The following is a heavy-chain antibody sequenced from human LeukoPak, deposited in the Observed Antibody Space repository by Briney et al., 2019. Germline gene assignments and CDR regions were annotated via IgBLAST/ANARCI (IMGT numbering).Heavy chain of an antibody. CDR1: GGTFNSYA. CDR2: IIPIFGIA. V-gene: IGHV1-69*04. J-gene: IGHJ4*02. CDR3: ARDGLSYYDSSGYEYYFDY. Sequence: ASAKVSCKASGGTFNSYAISWVRQAPGQGLEWMGRIIPIFGIANYAQKFQGRVTITADKSTSTAYMELSSLRSEDTAVYYCARDGLSYYDSSGYEYYFDYWGQGTLVTVSS. D-gene: IGHD3-22*01.